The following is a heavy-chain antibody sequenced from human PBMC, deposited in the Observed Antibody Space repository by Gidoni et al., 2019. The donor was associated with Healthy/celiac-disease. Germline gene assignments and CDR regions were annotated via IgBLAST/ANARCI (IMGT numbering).Heavy chain of an antibody. CDR1: GYSFTRYW. V-gene: IGHV5-51*01. J-gene: IGHJ6*02. CDR2: IYPGDSDT. D-gene: IGHD2-8*01. CDR3: ARGDCTNGVCFYGMDV. Sequence: EVQLVQSGAEVKKPGESLQISCKGSGYSFTRYWIGWVRQMPGKGLEWMGIIYPGDSDTRYSPSFQGQVTISADKSISTAYLQWSSLKASDTAMYYCARGDCTNGVCFYGMDVWGQGTTVTVSS.